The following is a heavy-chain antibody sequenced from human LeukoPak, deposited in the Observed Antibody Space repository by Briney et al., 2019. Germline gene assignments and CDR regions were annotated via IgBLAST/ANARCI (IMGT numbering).Heavy chain of an antibody. V-gene: IGHV3-48*03. J-gene: IGHJ3*02. CDR1: GFTFSSYE. Sequence: GGSLRLSCAASGFTFSSYEMNWVRQAPGKGLEWVSYISSSGSTIYYADSVKGRFTISRGNSQNMMYLQMNSLEFDDTAVYYCATSSRQVGDAFDIWGQGEMVTVAS. CDR3: ATSSRQVGDAFDI. CDR2: ISSSGSTI.